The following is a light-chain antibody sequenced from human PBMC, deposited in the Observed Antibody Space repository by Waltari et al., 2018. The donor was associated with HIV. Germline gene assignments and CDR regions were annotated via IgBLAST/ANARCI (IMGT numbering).Light chain of an antibody. CDR2: KAS. CDR3: QQYNTYPLT. CDR1: QNIYYW. V-gene: IGKV1-5*03. Sequence: QMTQSPSTLSASVGDRVTITCRASQNIYYWVAWYQQKPGQAPKVLINKASNLESGVPSRFGGSGSGTEFTLTISSLQPDDFATYYCQQYNTYPLTFGQGTKVEIK. J-gene: IGKJ1*01.